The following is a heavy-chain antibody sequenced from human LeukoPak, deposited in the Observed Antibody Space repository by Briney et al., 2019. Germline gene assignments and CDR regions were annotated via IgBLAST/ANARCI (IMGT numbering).Heavy chain of an antibody. CDR1: GYTFSSYG. V-gene: IGHV3-33*01. J-gene: IGHJ4*02. CDR2: IWYDGSNK. CDR3: ARVRSSGWYEVDY. Sequence: GRSLRLSCVASGYTFSSYGMHWVRQAPGKGLEWVAVIWYDGSNKYYADSVKGRFTISRDNSKNTLYLQMNSLRAEDTAVYYCARVRSSGWYEVDYWGQGTLVTVSS. D-gene: IGHD6-19*01.